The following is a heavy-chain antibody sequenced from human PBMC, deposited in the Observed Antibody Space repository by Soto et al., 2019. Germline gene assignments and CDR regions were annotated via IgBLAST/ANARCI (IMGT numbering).Heavy chain of an antibody. D-gene: IGHD4-17*01. CDR3: AKDGAYGDFATYYYYYGMDV. CDR2: ISYDGSNK. CDR1: GFTFSSYG. J-gene: IGHJ6*02. Sequence: QVQLVESGGGVVQPGRSLRLSCAASGFTFSSYGMHWVRQAPGKGLEWVAVISYDGSNKYYADSVKGRFTISRDNSKNTRYLQMNSLRAEDTAVYYCAKDGAYGDFATYYYYYGMDVWGQGTTVTVSS. V-gene: IGHV3-30*18.